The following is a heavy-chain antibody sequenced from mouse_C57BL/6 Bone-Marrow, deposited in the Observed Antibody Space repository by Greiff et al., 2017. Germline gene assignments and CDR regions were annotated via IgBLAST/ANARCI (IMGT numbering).Heavy chain of an antibody. Sequence: VQLQQSGPGLVQPSQSLSITCTVSGFSLTSYGVPWVGQSPGKGLELLGVIWSGGSTDYNAAFISRLSLSKDNSKSQVFFKMNSLQADDTAIYYWARNGYPAWFAYWGQGTLVTVSA. CDR1: GFSLTSYG. V-gene: IGHV2-2*01. CDR3: ARNGYPAWFAY. J-gene: IGHJ3*01. D-gene: IGHD2-2*01. CDR2: IWSGGST.